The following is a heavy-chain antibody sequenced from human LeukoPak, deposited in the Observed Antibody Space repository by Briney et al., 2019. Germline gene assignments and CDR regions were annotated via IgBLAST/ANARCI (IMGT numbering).Heavy chain of an antibody. CDR1: GGSFSGYY. V-gene: IGHV4-34*01. CDR3: ASGKETTDYYDSSGYLYYFDY. Sequence: KPSETLSLTCAVYGGSFSGYYWSWIRQPPGKGLEWIGSIYYSGSTYYNPSLKSRVTISVDTSKNQFSLKLSSVTAADTAVYYCASGKETTDYYDSSGYLYYFDYWGQGTLVTVSS. J-gene: IGHJ4*02. CDR2: IYYSGST. D-gene: IGHD3-22*01.